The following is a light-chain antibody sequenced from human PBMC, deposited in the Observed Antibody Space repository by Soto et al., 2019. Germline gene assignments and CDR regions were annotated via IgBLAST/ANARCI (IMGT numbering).Light chain of an antibody. CDR2: KGT. V-gene: IGLV2-23*01. CDR1: SSDVGAYNS. CDR3: CSSAPESTYV. Sequence: QSALAQPASVSWSPGQSITISCTGTSSDVGAYNSVSWYQQHPHRAPQVIIYKGTQRPSGVSNRFSGSTSGNAASLTISALQTDDAADYFCCSSAPESTYVCGTGTKGTVL. J-gene: IGLJ1*01.